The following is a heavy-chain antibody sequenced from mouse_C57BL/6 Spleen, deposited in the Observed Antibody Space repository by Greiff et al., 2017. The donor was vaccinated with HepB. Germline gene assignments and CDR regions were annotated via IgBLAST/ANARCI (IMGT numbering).Heavy chain of an antibody. CDR1: GYTFTSYW. CDR3: ARRGYYGSRAYYFDY. D-gene: IGHD1-1*01. Sequence: QVQLKQPGAELVRPGSSVKLSCKASGYTFTSYWMHWVKQRPIQGLEWIGNIDPSDSETHYNQKFKDKATLTVDKSSSTAYMQLSSLTSEDSAVYYCARRGYYGSRAYYFDYWGQGTTLTVSS. CDR2: IDPSDSET. V-gene: IGHV1-52*01. J-gene: IGHJ2*01.